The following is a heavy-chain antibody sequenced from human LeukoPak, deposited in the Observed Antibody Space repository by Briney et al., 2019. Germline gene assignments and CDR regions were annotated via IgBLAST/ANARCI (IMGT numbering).Heavy chain of an antibody. CDR1: GGSISSGDYY. CDR2: IYYSGST. J-gene: IGHJ4*02. CDR3: ASLYGSGSYSKLDY. Sequence: PSETLSLTCTVSGGSISSGDYYWSWIRQPPGKGLEWIGYIYYSGSTYYNPSLKSRVAISVDTSKNQFSLKLSPVTAADTAVYYCASLYGSGSYSKLDYWGQGTLVTVSS. D-gene: IGHD3-10*01. V-gene: IGHV4-30-4*08.